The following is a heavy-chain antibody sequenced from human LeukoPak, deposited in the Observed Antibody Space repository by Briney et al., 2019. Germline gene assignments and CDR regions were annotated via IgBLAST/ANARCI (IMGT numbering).Heavy chain of an antibody. V-gene: IGHV4-61*01. J-gene: IGHJ5*02. Sequence: SQTLSLTCTVSGGSISSGSYYWSWIRQPPGKGLEWIGYIYYSGSTNYNPSLKSRVTISVDTSKNQFSLKLSSVTAADTAVYYCAREGGYCSSTSCPSGFDPWGQGTLVTVSS. D-gene: IGHD2-2*01. CDR2: IYYSGST. CDR1: GGSISSGSYY. CDR3: AREGGYCSSTSCPSGFDP.